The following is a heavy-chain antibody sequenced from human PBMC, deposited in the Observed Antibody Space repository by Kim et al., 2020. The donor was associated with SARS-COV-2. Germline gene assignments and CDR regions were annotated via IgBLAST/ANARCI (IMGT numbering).Heavy chain of an antibody. CDR3: ARPKVPDNYYYGMDV. CDR1: GGSISSSSYY. CDR2: IYYSGST. J-gene: IGHJ6*02. Sequence: SETLSLTCTVSGGSISSSSYYWGWIRQPPGKGLEWIGSIYYSGSTYYNPSLKSRVTISVDTSKNQFSLKLSSVTAADTAVYYCARPKVPDNYYYGMDVWGQGTTVTVSS. V-gene: IGHV4-39*01.